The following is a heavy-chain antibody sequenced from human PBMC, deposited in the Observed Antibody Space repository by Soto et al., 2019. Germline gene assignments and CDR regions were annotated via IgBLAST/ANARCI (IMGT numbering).Heavy chain of an antibody. V-gene: IGHV3-30*03. J-gene: IGHJ4*02. CDR1: GFTFSSYG. Sequence: GGSLRLSCAASGFTFSSYGIHWVRQAPGKGLEWVAVISYDGSNKYYADSVKGRFTISRDNAKNSLYLQMNSLRAEDTAVYYCARDSLLLAVAGSWPFDYWGQGTLVTVSS. CDR2: ISYDGSNK. D-gene: IGHD6-19*01. CDR3: ARDSLLLAVAGSWPFDY.